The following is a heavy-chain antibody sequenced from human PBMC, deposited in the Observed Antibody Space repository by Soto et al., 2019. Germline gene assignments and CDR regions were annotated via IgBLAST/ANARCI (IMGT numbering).Heavy chain of an antibody. V-gene: IGHV4-59*08. CDR1: GGSISSYY. Sequence: PSETLSLTCTVSGGSISSYYWSWIRQPPGKGLEWIGYVSYSGSTDYNPSLKSRVTISVDTSKNQFSLRLSSVTAADTAEYYCARLYYYYDSSGYYYYFDYWGQGALVTVSS. CDR3: ARLYYYYDSSGYYYYFDY. CDR2: VSYSGST. D-gene: IGHD3-22*01. J-gene: IGHJ4*02.